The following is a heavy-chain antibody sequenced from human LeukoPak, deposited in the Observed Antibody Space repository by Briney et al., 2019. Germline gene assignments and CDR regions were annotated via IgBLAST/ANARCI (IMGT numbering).Heavy chain of an antibody. CDR2: IYPGDSDT. CDR1: GYSFFSYW. V-gene: IGHV5-51*01. Sequence: GESLKISCKGSGYSFFSYWIGWVRQMPGKGLEWLGIIYPGDSDTRYSPSFQGQVTISADKSIITAYLQWSSLKASDTAMYYCARPGYCSGGSCYGFDYWGQGTLVTVSS. D-gene: IGHD2-15*01. J-gene: IGHJ4*02. CDR3: ARPGYCSGGSCYGFDY.